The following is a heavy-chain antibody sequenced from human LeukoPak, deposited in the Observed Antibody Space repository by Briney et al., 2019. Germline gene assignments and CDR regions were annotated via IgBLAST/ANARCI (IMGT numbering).Heavy chain of an antibody. CDR1: GYTFSSYD. V-gene: IGHV1-18*01. CDR3: ARHVTYYSDSSGHDLADY. J-gene: IGHJ4*02. CDR2: ISAYNGNT. Sequence: ASVTVSCKASGYTFSSYDISRVRQAPGQGLEWMGWISAYNGNTSYAQKVQGRVTMTTDTSTSTAYMEVRSLRSDDTAVYYCARHVTYYSDSSGHDLADYWGQGTLVTVSS. D-gene: IGHD3-22*01.